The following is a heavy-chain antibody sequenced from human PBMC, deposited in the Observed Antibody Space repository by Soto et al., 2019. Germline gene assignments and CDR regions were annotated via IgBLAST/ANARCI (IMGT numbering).Heavy chain of an antibody. D-gene: IGHD2-15*01. J-gene: IGHJ6*02. Sequence: GGSLRLSCAASGFTFSSYAMHWARQAPGKGLEWVAVISYDGSNKYYADSVKGRFTISRDNSKNTLYLQMNSLRAEDTAVYYCASAGYCSGGSCYSERGYYYYGMDVWGQGTTVTVSS. CDR2: ISYDGSNK. CDR1: GFTFSSYA. CDR3: ASAGYCSGGSCYSERGYYYYGMDV. V-gene: IGHV3-30-3*01.